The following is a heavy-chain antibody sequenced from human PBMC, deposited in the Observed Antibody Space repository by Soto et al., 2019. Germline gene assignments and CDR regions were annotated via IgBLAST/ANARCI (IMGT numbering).Heavy chain of an antibody. CDR3: ARVIWNIALLSDAFDI. D-gene: IGHD6-13*01. V-gene: IGHV3-48*02. CDR2: ISSSSSTI. J-gene: IGHJ3*02. CDR1: GFTFSSYS. Sequence: GGSLRLSCAASGFTFSSYSMNWVRQAPGKGLEWVSYISSSSSTIYYADSVKGRFTISRDNAKNSLYLQMNSLRDEDTAVYYCARVIWNIALLSDAFDIWGQGTMVTVSS.